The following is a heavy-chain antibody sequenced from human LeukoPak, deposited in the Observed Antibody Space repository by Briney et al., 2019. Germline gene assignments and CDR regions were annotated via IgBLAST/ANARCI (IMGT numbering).Heavy chain of an antibody. Sequence: GASVKVSCKASGYTFTGYYMHWVRQAPGQGLEWMGWINPNSGGTNYAQKFQGRVTMTRDTSISTAYMELSRLRSDDTAVYYCASNSPIAVAGRDAFDIWGQGTMVTVSS. D-gene: IGHD6-19*01. J-gene: IGHJ3*02. CDR3: ASNSPIAVAGRDAFDI. CDR1: GYTFTGYY. V-gene: IGHV1-2*02. CDR2: INPNSGGT.